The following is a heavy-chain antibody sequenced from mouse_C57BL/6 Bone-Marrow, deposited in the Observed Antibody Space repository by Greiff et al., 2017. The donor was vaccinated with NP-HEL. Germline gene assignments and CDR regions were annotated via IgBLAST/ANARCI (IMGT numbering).Heavy chain of an antibody. CDR3: ARDGGYDYERYFDV. D-gene: IGHD2-4*01. V-gene: IGHV1-53*01. CDR1: GYTFTSYW. J-gene: IGHJ1*03. CDR2: INPSNGGT. Sequence: QVQLQQPGTELVKPGASVKLSCKASGYTFTSYWMHWVKQRPGQGLEWIGNINPSNGGTNYNEKFKSKATLTVDKSSSTAYMQLSILTSENSAVYYCARDGGYDYERYFDVWGTGTTVTVSS.